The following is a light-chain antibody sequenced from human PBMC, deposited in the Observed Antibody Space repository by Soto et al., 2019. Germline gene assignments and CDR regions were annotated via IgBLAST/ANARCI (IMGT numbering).Light chain of an antibody. CDR3: SSYTSSSLYV. J-gene: IGLJ1*01. CDR2: DVS. CDR1: ISDVGGYNY. V-gene: IGLV2-14*01. Sequence: QSALTQPASVSGSPGQSITISCTGTISDVGGYNYVSWYQQHPGKAPKLMIYDVSNRPSGVSNRCSGSKSGNTASLTISGLQAEDEADYYCSSYTSSSLYVFGTGTKVTVL.